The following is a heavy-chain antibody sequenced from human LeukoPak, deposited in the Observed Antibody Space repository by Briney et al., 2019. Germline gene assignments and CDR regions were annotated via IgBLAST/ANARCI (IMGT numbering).Heavy chain of an antibody. CDR1: GFTFSSYA. D-gene: IGHD4-17*01. Sequence: QAGGSLRLSCAASGFTFSSYAMSWVRQAPGKGLEWVANIKQDGSEKYYVDSVKGRFTISRDNAKNSLYLQMNSLRAEDTAVYYCARDSDYGDLDYWGQGTLVTVSS. J-gene: IGHJ4*02. V-gene: IGHV3-7*01. CDR2: IKQDGSEK. CDR3: ARDSDYGDLDY.